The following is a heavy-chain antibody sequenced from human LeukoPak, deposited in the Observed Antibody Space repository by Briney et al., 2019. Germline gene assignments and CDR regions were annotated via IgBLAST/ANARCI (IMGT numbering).Heavy chain of an antibody. J-gene: IGHJ4*02. CDR1: GDTISSYY. V-gene: IGHV4-4*07. Sequence: PSETLSLTCTVSGDTISSYYWNWIRQPAGQGLEWIGRIYTSGSTNYDPSLKSRVTMSIDTSKDQFSLKLTSVTAADTAVYYCARQPYMLGAYYFDYWGQGTLVTVSS. CDR2: IYTSGST. D-gene: IGHD1-26*01. CDR3: ARQPYMLGAYYFDY.